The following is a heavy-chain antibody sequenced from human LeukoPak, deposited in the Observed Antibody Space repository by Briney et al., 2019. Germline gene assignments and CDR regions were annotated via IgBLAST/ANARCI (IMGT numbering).Heavy chain of an antibody. Sequence: SETLSLTCTVSADSLSSGGHYWAWIRQLPGKGLESIGLIHHSGSSRHNPSLKDRVTISVDASRKQFALRLSSVTAADTAIYYCARGGNRFGGFYFDYWGQGIQAIVSS. CDR3: ARGGNRFGGFYFDY. CDR2: IHHSGSS. J-gene: IGHJ4*02. D-gene: IGHD3-10*01. CDR1: ADSLSSGGHY. V-gene: IGHV4-31*03.